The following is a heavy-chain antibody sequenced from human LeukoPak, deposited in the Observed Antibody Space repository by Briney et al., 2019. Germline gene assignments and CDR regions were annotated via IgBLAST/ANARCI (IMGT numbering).Heavy chain of an antibody. D-gene: IGHD2-15*01. CDR2: VSAYADDT. V-gene: IGHV1-18*01. CDR1: GYTFTSYG. CDR3: ERDCIGCHGFDY. Sequence: ASVKVSCKASGYTFTSYGISWVRQAPGQGLEWMGWVSAYADDTNYVQKFQGRVTMTTDTSTSTAYMELRSLRSDDTAVYYCERDCIGCHGFDYWGQGTLVTVSS. J-gene: IGHJ4*02.